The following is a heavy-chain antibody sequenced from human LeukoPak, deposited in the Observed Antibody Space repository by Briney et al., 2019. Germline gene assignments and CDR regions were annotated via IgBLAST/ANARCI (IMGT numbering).Heavy chain of an antibody. CDR2: MSPNSGDT. D-gene: IGHD7-27*01. J-gene: IGHJ4*02. V-gene: IGHV1-8*01. CDR1: GYTFTSYD. Sequence: ASVKVSCTASGYTFTSYDFNWVRQATGQRPEWMGWMSPNSGDTGYAQKFQDRVTMTRNTSISTGYMELSSLRSDDTAVYYCARGPPNWGYDYWGPGTLVTVSS. CDR3: ARGPPNWGYDY.